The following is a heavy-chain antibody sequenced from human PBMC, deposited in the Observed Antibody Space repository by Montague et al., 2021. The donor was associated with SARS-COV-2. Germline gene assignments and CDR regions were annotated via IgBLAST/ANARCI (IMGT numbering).Heavy chain of an antibody. Sequence: TLSLTCTVSGGSISTYYWNWIRQFPGKGLEWIGYIDYSESTNYNPSLQSRVIISVDRSKIQFSLKLNSVTAADTAIYYCARLPYDNSYGMDVWGQGTTVTVSS. D-gene: IGHD5-12*01. V-gene: IGHV4-59*01. CDR1: GGSISTYY. J-gene: IGHJ6*02. CDR3: ARLPYDNSYGMDV. CDR2: IDYSEST.